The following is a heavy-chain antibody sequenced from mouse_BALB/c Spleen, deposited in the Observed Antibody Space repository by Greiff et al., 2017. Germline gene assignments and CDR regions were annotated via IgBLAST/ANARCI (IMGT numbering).Heavy chain of an antibody. CDR2: IWSGGST. D-gene: IGHD1-1*01. CDR3: ARNPYYGSSYGYFDV. CDR1: GFSLTSYG. J-gene: IGHJ1*01. V-gene: IGHV2-2*02. Sequence: QVHVKQSGPGLVQPSQSLSITCTVSGFSLTSYGVHWVRQSPGKGLEWLGVIWSGGSTDYNAAFISRLSISKDNSKSQVFFKMNSLQANDTAIYYCARNPYYGSSYGYFDVWGAGTTVTVSS.